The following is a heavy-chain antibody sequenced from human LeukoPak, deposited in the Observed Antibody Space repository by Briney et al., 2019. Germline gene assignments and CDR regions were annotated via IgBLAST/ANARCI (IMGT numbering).Heavy chain of an antibody. CDR1: GFTFSSYA. Sequence: GGSLRLSCAASGFTFSSYAMSWVRQAPGKGLEWVSAISGSGGSTYYADSVKGRFTISRDNSKNTLYLQMNSLRAEDTAVYYCAKVPQLLWFGGFFAPGDYWGQGTLVTVSS. CDR2: ISGSGGST. J-gene: IGHJ4*02. CDR3: AKVPQLLWFGGFFAPGDY. V-gene: IGHV3-23*01. D-gene: IGHD3-10*01.